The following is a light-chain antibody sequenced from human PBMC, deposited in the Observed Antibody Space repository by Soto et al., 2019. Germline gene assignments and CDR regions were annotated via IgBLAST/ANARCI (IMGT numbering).Light chain of an antibody. CDR2: DVT. J-gene: IGLJ3*02. V-gene: IGLV2-11*01. Sequence: QSALTQPCSVAGSAGQSVPISCTGTSNDVGAYNYVSWYQQHPGKAPKLIIYDVTQRPSGVPDRFSGSKSGNTASLTISGLQAEDEADYYCCSYGGSDWVFGGGTKLTV. CDR1: SNDVGAYNY. CDR3: CSYGGSDWV.